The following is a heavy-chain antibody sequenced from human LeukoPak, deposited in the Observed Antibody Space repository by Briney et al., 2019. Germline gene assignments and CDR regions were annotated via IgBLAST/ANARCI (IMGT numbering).Heavy chain of an antibody. CDR2: IRYDGSNK. J-gene: IGHJ4*01. V-gene: IGHV3-30*02. CDR1: GFTFSSYG. Sequence: GGSLRLSCAASGFTFSSYGMHWVRQAPGKGLEWVAFIRYDGSNKYYADSVKGRFTISRDNSKNTLYLQMNSLRAEDTAVYYCAKTYYYDSSGYYYMGIDYWGHGTLVTVSS. CDR3: AKTYYYDSSGYYYMGIDY. D-gene: IGHD3-22*01.